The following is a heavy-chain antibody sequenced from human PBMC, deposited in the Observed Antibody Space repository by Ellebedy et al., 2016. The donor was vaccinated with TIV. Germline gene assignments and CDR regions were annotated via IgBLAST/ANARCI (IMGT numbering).Heavy chain of an antibody. CDR2: IKQDGSEK. CDR1: GFTFSSYW. Sequence: GGSLRLXCAASGFTFSSYWMSWVRQAPGKGLEWVANIKQDGSEKYYVDSVKGRFTISRDNAKNSLYLQMNSLRAEDTAVYYCARETVVPAAIRYYYYGMDVWGQGTTVTVSS. V-gene: IGHV3-7*01. CDR3: ARETVVPAAIRYYYYGMDV. D-gene: IGHD2-2*01. J-gene: IGHJ6*02.